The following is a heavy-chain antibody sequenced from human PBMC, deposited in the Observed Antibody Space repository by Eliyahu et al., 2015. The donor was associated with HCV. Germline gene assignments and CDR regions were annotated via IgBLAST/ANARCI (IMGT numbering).Heavy chain of an antibody. Sequence: QVQLQESGPGLVKPSETLSLTCTVSGGXITTYYWSWIRQPPGKGLEWXGDIHYSGXTTYTPPLKSRIPISLDTSKNQFSLKLTSVTAADTAVYFCASGGGGIAVAGTGGWFDPWGQGTLVTVSS. CDR3: ASGGGGIAVAGTGGWFDP. V-gene: IGHV4-59*01. J-gene: IGHJ5*02. D-gene: IGHD6-19*01. CDR2: IHYSGXT. CDR1: GGXITTYY.